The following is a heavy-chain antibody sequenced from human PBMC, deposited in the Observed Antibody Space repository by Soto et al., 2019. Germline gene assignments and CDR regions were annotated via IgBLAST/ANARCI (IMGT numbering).Heavy chain of an antibody. CDR1: GGSFSGYY. CDR2: INHSGST. V-gene: IGHV4-34*01. J-gene: IGHJ5*02. CDR3: ARGPRGYDFWSGYANPKYNWFDP. D-gene: IGHD3-3*01. Sequence: SETLSLTCAVYGGSFSGYYWSWIRQPPGRGLEWIGEINHSGSTNYNPSLKSRVNISVDTSKNQFSLKLSSVTAADTAGYYCARGPRGYDFWSGYANPKYNWFDPWGQGTLVTVSS.